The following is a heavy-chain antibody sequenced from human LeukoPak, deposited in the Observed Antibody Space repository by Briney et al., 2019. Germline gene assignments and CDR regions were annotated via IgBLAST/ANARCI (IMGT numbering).Heavy chain of an antibody. J-gene: IGHJ4*02. D-gene: IGHD5-12*01. Sequence: GGSLRLSCAASGFTFSSYSMNWVRQAPGKRLEWVSYISSSSSTIYYADSVKGRFTISRDNAKNSLYLQMNSLRAEDTAVYYCGRDGGAPWLRSGYYFDYWGQGTLVTVSS. V-gene: IGHV3-48*01. CDR2: ISSSSSTI. CDR1: GFTFSSYS. CDR3: GRDGGAPWLRSGYYFDY.